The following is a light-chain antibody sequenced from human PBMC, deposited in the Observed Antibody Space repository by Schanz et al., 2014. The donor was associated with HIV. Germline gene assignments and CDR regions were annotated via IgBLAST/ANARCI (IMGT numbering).Light chain of an antibody. J-gene: IGLJ1*01. Sequence: QSALTQPASVSGSPGQSITISCTGTSSDVGVYNYVSWYQQLPGKAPKLMIYAVSDRPSGISNRFSGSKSGNTASLTFSGLQGEDEADYYCCSYVDSSTFVFGTGTKLTVL. CDR1: SSDVGVYNY. CDR3: CSYVDSSTFV. CDR2: AVS. V-gene: IGLV2-23*02.